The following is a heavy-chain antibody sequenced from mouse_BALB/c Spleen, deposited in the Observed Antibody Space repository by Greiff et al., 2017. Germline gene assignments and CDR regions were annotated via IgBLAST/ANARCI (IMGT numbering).Heavy chain of an antibody. D-gene: IGHD3-1*01. V-gene: IGHV5-6-3*01. CDR3: ARDTARATTWFAY. CDR2: INSNGGST. J-gene: IGHJ3*01. Sequence: EVKLMESGGGLVQPGGSLKLSCAASGFTFSSYGMSWVRQTPDKRLELVATINSNGGSTYYPDSVKGRFTISRDNAKNTLYLQMSSLKSEDTAMYYCARDTARATTWFAYWGQGTLVTVSA. CDR1: GFTFSSYG.